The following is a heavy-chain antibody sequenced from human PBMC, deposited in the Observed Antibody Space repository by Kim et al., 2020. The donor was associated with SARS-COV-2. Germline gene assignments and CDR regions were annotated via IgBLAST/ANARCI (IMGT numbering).Heavy chain of an antibody. Sequence: GGSLRLSCAASGFSLRNHWMHWVRQTPEKGLVWVSHIDFDGTDTAYADSVKGRFTVSRDNAKNTLFLQMNSLRAGDTAVYYCVREVGHGSGGAWCKRFDPWGQGTLVTVSS. D-gene: IGHD2-15*01. CDR1: GFSLRNHW. V-gene: IGHV3-74*01. CDR3: VREVGHGSGGAWCKRFDP. CDR2: IDFDGTDT. J-gene: IGHJ5*02.